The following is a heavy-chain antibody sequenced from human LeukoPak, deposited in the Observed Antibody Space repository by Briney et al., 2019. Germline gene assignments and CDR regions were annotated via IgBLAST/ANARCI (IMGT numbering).Heavy chain of an antibody. CDR1: GYSFTSYW. D-gene: IGHD2-2*01. CDR3: ARRAYCGGTSCYYFDY. CDR2: IYPGDSDT. J-gene: IGHJ4*02. Sequence: GESLKISCKGSGYSFTSYWIGWVRQMPGKGLEWMWIIYPGDSDTRYSPSFQGQVTISADESISTAYLQWSSLKASDTAMYYCARRAYCGGTSCYYFDYWGLGTLVTVSS. V-gene: IGHV5-51*01.